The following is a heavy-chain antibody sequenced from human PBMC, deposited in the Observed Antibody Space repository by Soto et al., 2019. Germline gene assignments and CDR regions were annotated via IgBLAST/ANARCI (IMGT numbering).Heavy chain of an antibody. D-gene: IGHD2-2*02. CDR3: ARSGHTFAAVV. J-gene: IGHJ4*02. CDR2: LHYSGSA. CDR1: GGSIGSSSYY. V-gene: IGHV4-61*05. Sequence: SETLSLTCSVSGGSIGSSSYYFGWIRQSPGKGLEHIGYLHYSGSANYNPSLKSRVTISMDRSKNQFSLKLNSVTAADTAIYYCARSGHTFAAVVWGQGILVTVSS.